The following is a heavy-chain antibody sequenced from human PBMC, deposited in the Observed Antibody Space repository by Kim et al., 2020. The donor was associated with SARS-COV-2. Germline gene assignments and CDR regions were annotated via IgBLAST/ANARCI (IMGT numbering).Heavy chain of an antibody. CDR1: GFTFSDYY. D-gene: IGHD3-16*02. V-gene: IGHV3-11*05. CDR3: ARVGYDYVWGSYRDYYYYYCMDV. J-gene: IGHJ6*02. CDR2: ISSSSSYT. Sequence: GGSLRLSCAASGFTFSDYYMSWIRQAPGKGLEWVSYISSSSSYTNYADSVKGRFTISRDNAKNSLYLQMNSLRAEDTAVDYCARVGYDYVWGSYRDYYYYYCMDVWGQGTTVTVSS.